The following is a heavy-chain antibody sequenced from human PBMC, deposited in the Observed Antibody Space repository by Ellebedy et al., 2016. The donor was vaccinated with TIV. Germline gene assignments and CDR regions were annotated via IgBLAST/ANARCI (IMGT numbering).Heavy chain of an antibody. CDR1: GFTFSSYA. V-gene: IGHV3-23*01. D-gene: IGHD4-17*01. J-gene: IGHJ4*02. CDR3: ARDYGDYFDY. CDR2: ISGSGGST. Sequence: GESLKISXAASGFTFSSYAMSWVRQAPGKGLEWVSAISGSGGSTYYADSVKGRFTISRDNSKNTLYLQMNSLRAEDTAVYYCARDYGDYFDYWGQGTLVTVSS.